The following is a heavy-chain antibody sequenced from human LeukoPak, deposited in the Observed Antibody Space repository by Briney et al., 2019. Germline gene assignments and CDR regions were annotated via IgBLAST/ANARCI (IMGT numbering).Heavy chain of an antibody. J-gene: IGHJ6*02. Sequence: PGGSLRLSCAASGFTFSSYAMSWVRQAPGKGLEWVSAISGSGGSTYYADSVKGRFTISRDNSKNTLYLQMNSLRAEDTAVYYCAKVGNWVYYYGMDVWGQGTTVTVSS. D-gene: IGHD4-23*01. V-gene: IGHV3-23*01. CDR2: ISGSGGST. CDR3: AKVGNWVYYYGMDV. CDR1: GFTFSSYA.